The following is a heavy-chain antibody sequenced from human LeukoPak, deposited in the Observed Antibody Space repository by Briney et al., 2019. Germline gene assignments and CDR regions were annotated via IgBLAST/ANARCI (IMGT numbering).Heavy chain of an antibody. J-gene: IGHJ5*02. D-gene: IGHD3-22*01. Sequence: SETLSLTCTVSGGSISSYYWSWIRQPPGKGLEWIGYIYTSGSTHYNPSLKSRVTISVDTSKNQFSLKLSSVTAADTAVYYCARRTGDYYDRSGYYLVSSWFDPWGQGTLVTVSS. CDR1: GGSISSYY. CDR3: ARRTGDYYDRSGYYLVSSWFDP. V-gene: IGHV4-4*09. CDR2: IYTSGST.